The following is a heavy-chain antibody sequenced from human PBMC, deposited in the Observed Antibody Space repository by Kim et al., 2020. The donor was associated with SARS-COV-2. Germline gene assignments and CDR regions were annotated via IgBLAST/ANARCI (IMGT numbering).Heavy chain of an antibody. CDR1: GFSISYYY. V-gene: IGHV4-59*01. D-gene: IGHD3-22*01. Sequence: SETLTLTCTVSGFSISYYYWTWIRQPPGKGLEWIAYVFDSGSTNYNPFLKSRVTIPLGTTKKQFSLQLTSVPAADTAVYYCARRNNYYASIGNPRFCYF. CDR3: ARRNNYYASIGNPRFCYF. J-gene: IGHJ2*01. CDR2: VFDSGST.